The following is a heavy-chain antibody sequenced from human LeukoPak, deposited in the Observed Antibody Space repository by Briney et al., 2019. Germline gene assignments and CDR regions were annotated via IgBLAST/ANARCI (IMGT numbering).Heavy chain of an antibody. J-gene: IGHJ4*02. CDR1: GYSFANYW. V-gene: IGHV5-51*01. Sequence: GASLQISCDVSGYSFANYWIAWGRQMPGKGLEWMGIIYPGDSDTSYSPSFQGQVTISADKSISTAYLQWSSLKASDTAMYYCARPGSGNYFPFDYWGQGTLVTVSS. CDR3: ARPGSGNYFPFDY. CDR2: IYPGDSDT. D-gene: IGHD3-10*01.